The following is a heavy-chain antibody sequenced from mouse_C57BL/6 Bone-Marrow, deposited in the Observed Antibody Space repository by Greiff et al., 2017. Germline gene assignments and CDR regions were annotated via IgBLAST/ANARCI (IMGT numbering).Heavy chain of an antibody. Sequence: EVQRVESGGGLVQPGGSLSLSCAASGFTFTDYYMSWVRQPPGKALEWLGFIRNKANGYTTEYSASVKGRFTISRDNSQSILYLQMNALRAEDSATYYCARSSTGTDFDYWGQGTTLTVSS. J-gene: IGHJ2*01. CDR1: GFTFTDYY. CDR3: ARSSTGTDFDY. CDR2: IRNKANGYTT. D-gene: IGHD4-1*02. V-gene: IGHV7-3*01.